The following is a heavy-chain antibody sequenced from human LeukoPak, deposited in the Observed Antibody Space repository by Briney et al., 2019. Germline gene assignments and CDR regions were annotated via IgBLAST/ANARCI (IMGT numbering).Heavy chain of an antibody. CDR3: AGIAVAGTMFDPLDY. J-gene: IGHJ4*02. Sequence: PGGSLRLSCAASGFTFSSYGMHWVRQAPGKGLEWVAVISYDGSNKYYADSVKGRFTISRDNSKNTLYLQMNSLRAEDTAVYYCAGIAVAGTMFDPLDYWGQGTLVTVSS. CDR2: ISYDGSNK. V-gene: IGHV3-30*03. D-gene: IGHD6-19*01. CDR1: GFTFSSYG.